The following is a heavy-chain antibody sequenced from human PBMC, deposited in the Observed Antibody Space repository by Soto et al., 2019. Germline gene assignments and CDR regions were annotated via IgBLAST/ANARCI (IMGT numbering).Heavy chain of an antibody. CDR1: GLSLSTSGVG. D-gene: IGHD6-13*01. V-gene: IGHV2-5*02. CDR3: ALRLTSRWGNSSYN. CDR2: IYWDDDK. Sequence: QITLKESGPTLVKPTQTLTLTCTFSGLSLSTSGVGVGWIRRPPGKALEWLALIYWDDDKGYTPSLKSRLTITKDTSKNQVVLIMTNMDPVDTGTYYCALRLTSRWGNSSYNWGQGTLVTVSS. J-gene: IGHJ4*02.